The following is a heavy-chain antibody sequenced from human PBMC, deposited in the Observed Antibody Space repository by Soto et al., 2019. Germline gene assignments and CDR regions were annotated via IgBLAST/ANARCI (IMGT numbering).Heavy chain of an antibody. D-gene: IGHD6-13*01. CDR3: ARVGIPRNFDY. V-gene: IGHV4-31*03. Sequence: SETLSLTCTVSGGSISSGGYYWSWIRQHPGKGLEWIGYIYYSGSTYYNPSLKSRVTISVDTSKNQFSLKLSSVTAADTAVYYCARVGIPRNFDYWGQGTLVTVSS. CDR1: GGSISSGGYY. J-gene: IGHJ4*02. CDR2: IYYSGST.